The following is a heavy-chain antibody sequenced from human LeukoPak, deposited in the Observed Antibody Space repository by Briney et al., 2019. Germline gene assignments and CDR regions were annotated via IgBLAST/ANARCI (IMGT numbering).Heavy chain of an antibody. Sequence: GGSLRLSCAASGFAFGRYTMSWVRQAPGKGLEWVSAISGSAGSTYYADSVKGWFTISRDNSKNTLYLQMNSLRAGDTAVYYCAKGDTAPVPGYLVGFDYWGQGTLVTVSS. J-gene: IGHJ4*02. CDR2: ISGSAGST. D-gene: IGHD5-18*01. V-gene: IGHV3-23*01. CDR1: GFAFGRYT. CDR3: AKGDTAPVPGYLVGFDY.